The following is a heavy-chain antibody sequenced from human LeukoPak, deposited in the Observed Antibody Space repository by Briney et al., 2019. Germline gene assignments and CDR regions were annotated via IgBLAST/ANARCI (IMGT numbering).Heavy chain of an antibody. CDR1: GGSISSGGYY. Sequence: PSETLSLTCTVSGGSISSGGYYWSWIRQHPGKGLEWIGYIYYSGSTYYNPSLKSRVTMSVDTSKNQFSLKLSSVTAADTAVYYCARVPVVVNTFDYWGQGTLVTVSS. D-gene: IGHD3-22*01. CDR2: IYYSGST. J-gene: IGHJ4*02. CDR3: ARVPVVVNTFDY. V-gene: IGHV4-31*03.